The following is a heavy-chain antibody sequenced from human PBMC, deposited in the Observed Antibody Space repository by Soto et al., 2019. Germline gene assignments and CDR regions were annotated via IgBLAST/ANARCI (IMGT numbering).Heavy chain of an antibody. V-gene: IGHV1-69*12. CDR3: ARHQGESGYSYYYYGMDV. Sequence: QVQLVQSGAEVKKPGSSVKVSCKASGGTFSSYAISWVRQAPGQGLEWMGGIIPIFGTANYAQKFQGRFTITADESTSTAYTELRSLRSEDTAVYYCARHQGESGYSYYYYGMDVWGQGPAVPVSS. CDR1: GGTFSSYA. CDR2: IIPIFGTA. J-gene: IGHJ6*02. D-gene: IGHD3-22*01.